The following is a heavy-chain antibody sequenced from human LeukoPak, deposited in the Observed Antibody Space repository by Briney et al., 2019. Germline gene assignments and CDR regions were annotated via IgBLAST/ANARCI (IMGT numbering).Heavy chain of an antibody. J-gene: IGHJ4*02. V-gene: IGHV4-39*01. Sequence: PSETLSLTCTVSGGPISSSSYFWDWIRQSPGNGLEWIGTFSYIRSTYYNPSLKSRVTISVDKSKNQFSLKLSSVTAADTSVYYCARHYSGTYYRFDYWGQGTLVTVSS. CDR1: GGPISSSSYF. CDR2: FSYIRST. D-gene: IGHD1-26*01. CDR3: ARHYSGTYYRFDY.